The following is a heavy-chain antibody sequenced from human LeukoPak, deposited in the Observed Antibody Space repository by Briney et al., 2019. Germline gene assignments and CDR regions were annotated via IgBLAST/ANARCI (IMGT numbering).Heavy chain of an antibody. V-gene: IGHV4-34*01. CDR2: INHSGST. D-gene: IGHD2-21*01. CDR3: AREKRGVIPPWFDP. CDR1: GGSFSGYY. J-gene: IGHJ5*02. Sequence: PSETLSLTCAVYGGSFSGYYWSWIRQPPGKGLEWIGEINHSGSTNYNPSLKSRVTISVDTSKNQFSLKLSSVTAADTAVYYCAREKRGVIPPWFDPWGQGTLVTVSS.